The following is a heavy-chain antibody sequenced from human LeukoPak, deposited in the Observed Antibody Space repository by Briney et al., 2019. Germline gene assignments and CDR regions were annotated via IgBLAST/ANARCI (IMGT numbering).Heavy chain of an antibody. CDR3: ASGNTVTTPMDV. V-gene: IGHV4-59*08. D-gene: IGHD4-17*01. CDR1: GGSLSSYY. Sequence: SETLSLTCTVSGGSLSSYYWSWIRQPPGKGLEWIGYIYYSGSTNYNPSLKSRVTISVDTSKNQFSLKLSSVTAADTAVYYCASGNTVTTPMDVWGQGTTVTVSS. J-gene: IGHJ6*02. CDR2: IYYSGST.